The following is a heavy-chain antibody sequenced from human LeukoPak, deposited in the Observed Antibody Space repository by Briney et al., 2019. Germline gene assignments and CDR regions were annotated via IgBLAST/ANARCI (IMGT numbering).Heavy chain of an antibody. CDR3: ARGTESVPAAQPLSYYYYYYYMDV. J-gene: IGHJ6*03. CDR1: GGSISSSSYY. V-gene: IGHV4-39*07. Sequence: SETLSLTCTVSGGSISSSSYYWGWIRQPPGKGLEWIGSIYYSGSTDYNPSLKSRVTISVDTSKNQFSLKPSSVTAADTAVYYCARGTESVPAAQPLSYYYYYYYMDVWGKGTTVTVSS. CDR2: IYYSGST. D-gene: IGHD2-2*01.